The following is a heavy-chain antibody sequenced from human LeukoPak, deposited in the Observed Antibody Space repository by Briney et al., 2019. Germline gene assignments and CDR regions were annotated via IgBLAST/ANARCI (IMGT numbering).Heavy chain of an antibody. CDR1: GDSITSTLYF. V-gene: IGHV4-61*05. Sequence: SETLSLTCTVSGDSITSTLYFWGWIRQPPGKGPEWIGYIYYSGSTNYNPSLKSRVTISVDTSKNQFSLKLSSVTAADTAVYYCARFRIMITTSSAFDIWGQGTMVTVSS. CDR3: ARFRIMITTSSAFDI. D-gene: IGHD3-16*01. CDR2: IYYSGST. J-gene: IGHJ3*02.